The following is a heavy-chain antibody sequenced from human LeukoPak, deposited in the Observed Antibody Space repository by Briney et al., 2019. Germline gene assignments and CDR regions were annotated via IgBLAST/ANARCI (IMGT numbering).Heavy chain of an antibody. V-gene: IGHV1-18*01. Sequence: ASVKVSCKASGYTFTSYGISWVRQAPGQGLEWMGWISAYNGNTNYAQKLQGRVTMTTDTSTSTAYMELRSLRSDDTAVYYCASLARYCSSTSCDEYFQHWGQGTLVTVSS. CDR2: ISAYNGNT. CDR1: GYTFTSYG. CDR3: ASLARYCSSTSCDEYFQH. D-gene: IGHD2-2*01. J-gene: IGHJ1*01.